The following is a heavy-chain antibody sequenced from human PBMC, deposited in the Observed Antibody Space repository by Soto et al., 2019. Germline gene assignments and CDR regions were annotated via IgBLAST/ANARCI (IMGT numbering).Heavy chain of an antibody. CDR2: IYSGGST. V-gene: IGHV3-66*01. D-gene: IGHD3-10*01. CDR1: GFTVSSNY. CDR3: ASSRFGELFLAFDY. J-gene: IGHJ4*02. Sequence: GGSLRLSCAASGFTVSSNYMSWVRQAPGKGLEWVSVIYSGGSTYYADSVKGRFTISRDNSKNTLYLQMNSLRAEDTAVYYCASSRFGELFLAFDYWGQGTLVTVSS.